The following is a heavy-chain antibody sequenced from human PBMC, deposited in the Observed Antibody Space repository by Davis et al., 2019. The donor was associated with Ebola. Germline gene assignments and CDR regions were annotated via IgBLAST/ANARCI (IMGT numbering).Heavy chain of an antibody. CDR2: IYITGST. CDR3: AREGKYRDESRTFDY. Sequence: GESLKISCAASGFTVSSNHMSWVRQAPGKGLEWVSSIYITGSTYYADSVRGRFSISRDNSKNTLHLQMNSLRAEDTAVYYCAREGKYRDESRTFDYWGQGTLVTVSS. J-gene: IGHJ4*02. CDR1: GFTVSSNH. V-gene: IGHV3-66*01. D-gene: IGHD2-2*01.